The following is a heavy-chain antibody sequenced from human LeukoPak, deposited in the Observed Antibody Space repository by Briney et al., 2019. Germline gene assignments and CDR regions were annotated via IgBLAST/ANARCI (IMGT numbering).Heavy chain of an antibody. J-gene: IGHJ4*02. Sequence: GGSLRLSCAASGFIVSHNYMTWVRQAPGKGLEWISVIYIDGTTYYADSVKGHFTISRDNARNSLYLQMNSLRVEDTAVYYCARGPFTNAHYFDYWGQGTLATVSS. CDR3: ARGPFTNAHYFDY. D-gene: IGHD2-2*01. CDR2: IYIDGTT. CDR1: GFIVSHNY. V-gene: IGHV3-53*01.